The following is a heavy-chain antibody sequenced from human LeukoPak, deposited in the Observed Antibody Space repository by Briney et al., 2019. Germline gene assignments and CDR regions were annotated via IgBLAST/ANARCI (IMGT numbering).Heavy chain of an antibody. D-gene: IGHD2-2*02. V-gene: IGHV1-69*13. Sequence: SVKVCCKASGGTFSNYAINWVRQAPGQGLEWMGGITPIFGTANYAQRFQGRVTITADESTSTAYMELSSLRSEDTAVYYCARWAGYCSITNCYTAFDFWGQGTLVTVSS. CDR3: ARWAGYCSITNCYTAFDF. J-gene: IGHJ4*02. CDR2: ITPIFGTA. CDR1: GGTFSNYA.